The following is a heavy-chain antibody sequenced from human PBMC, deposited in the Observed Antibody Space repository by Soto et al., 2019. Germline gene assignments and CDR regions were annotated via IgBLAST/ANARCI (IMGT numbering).Heavy chain of an antibody. CDR2: IKSKTDGGTT. Sequence: GGSLGLASAASGFSVKNAGMSGVRQAPGKGLEWVGRIKSKTDGGTTDYAAPVKGRFTISRDDSKNTLYLQMNSLKTEDTAVYYCTIITDYSKLSVSAYYYYYYMDVWGKGTTLSVSS. CDR3: TIITDYSKLSVSAYYYYYYMDV. J-gene: IGHJ6*03. CDR1: GFSVKNAG. V-gene: IGHV3-15*01. D-gene: IGHD4-4*01.